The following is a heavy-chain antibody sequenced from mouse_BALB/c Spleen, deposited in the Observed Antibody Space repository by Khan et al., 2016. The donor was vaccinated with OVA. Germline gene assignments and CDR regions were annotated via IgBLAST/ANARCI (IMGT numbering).Heavy chain of an antibody. CDR1: GFSLISYG. CDR3: AKFDGIFYAVDY. J-gene: IGHJ4*01. V-gene: IGHV2-3*01. Sequence: QMQLEESGPGLVAPSQSLSITCTVSGFSLISYGVNWVRQPPGKGLEWLGVIWGDGNTNYHSALISSLSISKDNSKSQVFLKLNSLQTDDTATYYCAKFDGIFYAVDYWGQGTSGTVSS. CDR2: IWGDGNT. D-gene: IGHD2-3*01.